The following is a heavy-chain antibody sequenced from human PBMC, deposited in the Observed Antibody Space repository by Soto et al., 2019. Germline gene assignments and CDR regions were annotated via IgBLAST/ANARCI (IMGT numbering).Heavy chain of an antibody. J-gene: IGHJ4*02. CDR2: INPYGGAA. Sequence: QVQLVQSGAEVKKPGASVKVSCKASGYTFTSTWMHWVRQAPGQGLEWMGIINPYGGAATYAEKFQGRVSMTMDTSTATDYMALSSLRSEDTDMYYCARDRSHSSASWWLDYWGQGTQVTVSS. CDR1: GYTFTSTW. CDR3: ARDRSHSSASWWLDY. V-gene: IGHV1-46*01. D-gene: IGHD3-22*01.